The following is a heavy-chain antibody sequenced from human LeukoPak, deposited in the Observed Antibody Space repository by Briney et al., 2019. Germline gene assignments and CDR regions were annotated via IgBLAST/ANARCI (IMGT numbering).Heavy chain of an antibody. V-gene: IGHV3-30-3*01. Sequence: GGSLRLSCAASGFTFSSYAIHWVRQAPGKGLEWVAVISYDGSNKYYADSVKGRFTISRDNSKNTLYLQMNSLRAEDTAVYYCAKGTYCSGGSCYPRELGYWGQGTLVTVSS. CDR3: AKGTYCSGGSCYPRELGY. D-gene: IGHD2-15*01. CDR1: GFTFSSYA. CDR2: ISYDGSNK. J-gene: IGHJ4*02.